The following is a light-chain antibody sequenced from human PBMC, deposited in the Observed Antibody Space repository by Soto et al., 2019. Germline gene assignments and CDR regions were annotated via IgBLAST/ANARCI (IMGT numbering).Light chain of an antibody. V-gene: IGLV3-21*04. CDR2: YDS. J-gene: IGLJ2*01. CDR1: NIGSKS. Sequence: SYELTQPPSVSVAPGKTARITWGGNNIGSKSVHWYQQKPGQAPVLVIYYDSDRPSGIPERFSGSNSGNTATLTISRVEAGDEADYYCQVWDSSSGVFGGGTKVTVL. CDR3: QVWDSSSGV.